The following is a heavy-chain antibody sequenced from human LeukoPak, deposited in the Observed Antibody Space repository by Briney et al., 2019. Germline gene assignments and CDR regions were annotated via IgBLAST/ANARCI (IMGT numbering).Heavy chain of an antibody. CDR3: ARGVASSSTSVDY. V-gene: IGHV3-74*01. Sequence: GGSLRLSCAASGFTFSSYWMHWVRQVPGKGLVWVSRIVPAGSSTSTADSVKGRFTISRDDAKNTLYLQMNNLRADDTAVYYCARGVASSSTSVDYWGQGTLVTVSS. J-gene: IGHJ4*02. D-gene: IGHD2-2*01. CDR2: IVPAGSST. CDR1: GFTFSSYW.